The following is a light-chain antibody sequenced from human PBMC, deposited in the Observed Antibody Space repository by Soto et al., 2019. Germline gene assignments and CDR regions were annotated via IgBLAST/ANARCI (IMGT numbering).Light chain of an antibody. Sequence: DIQMTQSPSFLSASVGDRDTITCQASQDISNYINWYQQKPGKAPKLLIYDASNLETGVPSRFSGSGSGTDFTFTISILQPEDIATYYCQQYDNLPLTFGGGTKVEIK. CDR3: QQYDNLPLT. J-gene: IGKJ4*01. CDR2: DAS. CDR1: QDISNY. V-gene: IGKV1-33*01.